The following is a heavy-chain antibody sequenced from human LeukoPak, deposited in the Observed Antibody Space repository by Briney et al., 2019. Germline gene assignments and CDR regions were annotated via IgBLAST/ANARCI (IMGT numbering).Heavy chain of an antibody. CDR2: IYYSGST. V-gene: IGHV4-59*08. CDR1: GGSISSYY. Sequence: SETLSLTCTVSGGSISSYYWSWIRQPPGKGLEWIRYIYYSGSTNYNPSLKSRVTISVDTSKNQFSLKLSSVTAADTAVYYCARHVATVAYFDYWGQGTLVTVSS. D-gene: IGHD4-23*01. CDR3: ARHVATVAYFDY. J-gene: IGHJ4*02.